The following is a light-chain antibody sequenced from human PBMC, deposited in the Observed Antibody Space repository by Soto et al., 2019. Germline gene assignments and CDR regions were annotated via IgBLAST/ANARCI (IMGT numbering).Light chain of an antibody. CDR1: QSVRSSH. Sequence: EIVFTQSPGTLSLSPGERATLSCRASQSVRSSHLEWYQQMPGQAPSLLIYGASTRATGIPARFSGTGSGTEFTLTISTLQSEDFEIYYCQQYNDWPLTFGQGTKVDIK. CDR2: GAS. J-gene: IGKJ1*01. V-gene: IGKV3-15*01. CDR3: QQYNDWPLT.